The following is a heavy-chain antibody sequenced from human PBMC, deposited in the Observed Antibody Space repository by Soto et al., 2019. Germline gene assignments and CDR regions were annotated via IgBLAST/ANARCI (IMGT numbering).Heavy chain of an antibody. CDR3: ARDVAAAGLDY. Sequence: QVQLVQSGAEVKKPGASVKVSCKASGYTFTNYAMHWVRQAPGQRLEWMGWINAGNGNTKYSQKFHGRVTITRDTSASTAYMELSSLRSEDTAVYYCARDVAAAGLDYGGQGTLVTVSS. J-gene: IGHJ4*02. CDR1: GYTFTNYA. D-gene: IGHD6-13*01. V-gene: IGHV1-3*01. CDR2: INAGNGNT.